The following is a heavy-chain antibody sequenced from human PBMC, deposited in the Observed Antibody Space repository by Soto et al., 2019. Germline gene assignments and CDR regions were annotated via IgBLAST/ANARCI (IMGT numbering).Heavy chain of an antibody. CDR3: ASSESAMANFDY. D-gene: IGHD5-18*01. CDR1: GGSISSGGYY. CDR2: IYYSGST. V-gene: IGHV4-31*03. Sequence: PSETLSLTCTVSGGSISSGGYYWSWIRQHPGKGLEWIGYIYYSGSTYYNPSLKSRVTISVDTSKNQFSLKLSSVTAADTAVYYCASSESAMANFDYWGQGTLVTVSS. J-gene: IGHJ4*02.